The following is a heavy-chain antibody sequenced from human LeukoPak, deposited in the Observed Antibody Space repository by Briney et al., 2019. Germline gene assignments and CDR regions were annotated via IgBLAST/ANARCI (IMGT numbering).Heavy chain of an antibody. V-gene: IGHV3-23*01. D-gene: IGHD3-10*01. J-gene: IGHJ3*02. Sequence: GGSLRLSCAASGFTFSTYGMSWVRQAPGKGLEWVSAISASGGSTYYADSVKGRFTISRDNSKNTLYLQMNSLRAEDTAVYYCAKDLQYYGSGSSDAFDIWGQGTMVTVSS. CDR2: ISASGGST. CDR3: AKDLQYYGSGSSDAFDI. CDR1: GFTFSTYG.